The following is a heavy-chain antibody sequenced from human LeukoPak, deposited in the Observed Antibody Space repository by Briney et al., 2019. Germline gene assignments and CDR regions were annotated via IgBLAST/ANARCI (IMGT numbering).Heavy chain of an antibody. CDR3: ARRSSMGIWFGELGAFDI. J-gene: IGHJ3*02. Sequence: PSETLSLTCTVPGGSISSYYWSWIRQPPGKGPEWIGYIYYSGSTNYNPSLKSRVTISVDTSKNQFSLKLSSVTAADTAVYYCARRSSMGIWFGELGAFDIWGQGTMVTVSS. CDR2: IYYSGST. D-gene: IGHD3-10*01. CDR1: GGSISSYY. V-gene: IGHV4-59*01.